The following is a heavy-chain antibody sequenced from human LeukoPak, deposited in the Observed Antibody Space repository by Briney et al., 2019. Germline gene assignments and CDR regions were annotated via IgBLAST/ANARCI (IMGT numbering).Heavy chain of an antibody. CDR3: AREAYYYGSGKDFDY. Sequence: GGSLRLSCAASGFTFSSYSMNRVRQAPGKWLEWVSSISSSSSYIYYAGSVKGRFTISRDNAKNSLYLQMNSLRAEDTAVYYCAREAYYYGSGKDFDYWGQGTLVTVSS. V-gene: IGHV3-21*01. J-gene: IGHJ4*02. CDR1: GFTFSSYS. CDR2: ISSSSSYI. D-gene: IGHD3-10*01.